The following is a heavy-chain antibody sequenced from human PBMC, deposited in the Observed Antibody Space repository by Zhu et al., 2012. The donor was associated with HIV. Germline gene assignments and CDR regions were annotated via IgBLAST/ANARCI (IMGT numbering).Heavy chain of an antibody. Sequence: EVQLVESGGNVIQPGGSLRLSCAASGFTFNKYAMHWVRQAPGKGLEWISLISWSGEATYYTGSVEGRFTISRDNSKNSLYLQMNSLRPEDTALYYCAKGXAANYHYYYYMDVWGKGTTVSVSS. J-gene: IGHJ6*03. CDR2: ISWSGEAT. D-gene: IGHD3-10*01. CDR3: AKGXAANYHYYYYMDV. V-gene: IGHV3-43*01. CDR1: GFTFNKYA.